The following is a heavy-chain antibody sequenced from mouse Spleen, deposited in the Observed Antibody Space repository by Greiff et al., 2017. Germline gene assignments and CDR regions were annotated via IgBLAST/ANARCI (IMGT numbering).Heavy chain of an antibody. CDR1: GYTFTSYG. D-gene: IGHD2-10*02. J-gene: IGHJ3*01. CDR2: IYPRSGNT. V-gene: IGHV1-81*01. Sequence: QVQLQQSGAELARPGASVKLSCKASGYTFTSYGISWVKQRTGQGLEWIGEIYPRSGNTYYNEKFKGKATLTADKSSSTAYMELRSLTSEDSAVYFCARGGYGKTWVAYWGQGTLVTVSA. CDR3: ARGGYGKTWVAY.